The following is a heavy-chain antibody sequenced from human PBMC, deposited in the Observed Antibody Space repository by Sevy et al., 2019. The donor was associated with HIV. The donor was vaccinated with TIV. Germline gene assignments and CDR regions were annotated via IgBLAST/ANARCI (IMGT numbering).Heavy chain of an antibody. CDR1: GGSITSLY. J-gene: IGHJ4*02. CDR2: IYYNGHI. D-gene: IGHD1-26*01. CDR3: AGENAWGRGYS. Sequence: SETLSLTCTVSGGSITSLYWNWIRQPPGKGLEWIANIYYNGHIHYNPSLKSRVTLSLHTSKNQFSLRLSSVTAADTAMYYCAGENAWGRGYSWGQGTLVTVSS. V-gene: IGHV4-59*08.